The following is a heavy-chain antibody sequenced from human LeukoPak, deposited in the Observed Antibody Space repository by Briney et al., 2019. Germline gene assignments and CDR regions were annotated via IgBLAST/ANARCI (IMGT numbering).Heavy chain of an antibody. V-gene: IGHV3-23*01. CDR1: GFSFSSYA. J-gene: IGHJ4*02. CDR3: AKAGVGTDTAMTDY. Sequence: GGSLRLSCVASGFSFSSYAMSWVRQAPGKGLEWISAITATGGATYSADSVKGRFSISRDNSKNTLYLQMNSLGAEDTAVYYCAKAGVGTDTAMTDYWGQGTLVTVSS. D-gene: IGHD5-18*01. CDR2: ITATGGAT.